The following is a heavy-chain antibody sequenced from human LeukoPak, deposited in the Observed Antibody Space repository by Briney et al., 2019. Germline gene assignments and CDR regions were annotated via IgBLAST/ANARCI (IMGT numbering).Heavy chain of an antibody. CDR2: FDPEDGET. Sequence: ASVKVSCKVSGYTLTELSMHWVRQAPGKGLEWMGGFDPEDGETIYAQKFQGRVTITADESTSTAYMELSSLRSEDTAVYYCARTYGGNSDWGQGTLVTVSS. V-gene: IGHV1-24*01. CDR3: ARTYGGNSD. J-gene: IGHJ4*02. D-gene: IGHD4-23*01. CDR1: GYTLTELS.